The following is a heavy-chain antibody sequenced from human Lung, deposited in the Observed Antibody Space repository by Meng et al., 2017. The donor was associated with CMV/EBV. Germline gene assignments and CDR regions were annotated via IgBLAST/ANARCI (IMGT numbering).Heavy chain of an antibody. D-gene: IGHD6-19*01. CDR3: ARGGYSSGWYELYLDY. J-gene: IGHJ4*02. CDR1: GFTFSSYS. V-gene: IGHV3-21*01. Sequence: GGSXRLXXAASGFTFSSYSMNWVRQAPGKGLEWVSSISSSSSYIYYADSVKGRFTISRDNAKNSLYLQMNSLRAEDTAVYYCARGGYSSGWYELYLDYWGQGTXVTVAS. CDR2: ISSSSSYI.